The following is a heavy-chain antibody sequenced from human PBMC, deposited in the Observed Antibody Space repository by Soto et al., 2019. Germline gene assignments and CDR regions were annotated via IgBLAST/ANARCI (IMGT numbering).Heavy chain of an antibody. D-gene: IGHD3-22*01. Sequence: QVHLVESGGGVVQPGRSLRLSCMASGFNFKNHGMHWVRQAPGKGLEWVAIIWYDESEQYYADSVKGRFTMSRDNSKNTLYLEMNSLRVEDTAVYYCVREESSDSHMFIQNWGQGTLVIVSS. V-gene: IGHV3-33*01. J-gene: IGHJ1*01. CDR1: GFNFKNHG. CDR2: IWYDESEQ. CDR3: VREESSDSHMFIQN.